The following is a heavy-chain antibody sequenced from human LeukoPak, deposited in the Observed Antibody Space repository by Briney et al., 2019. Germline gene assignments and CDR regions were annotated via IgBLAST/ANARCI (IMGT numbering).Heavy chain of an antibody. Sequence: GGSLRLSSAASGFTFSIYWMHWVRQAPGKGLVWVSRINSDGSSTSYADSVKGRFTISRDNAKNTLYLQMNSLRAEDTAVHYCARESYYSDDYWGQGTLVTVSS. J-gene: IGHJ4*02. CDR3: ARESYYSDDY. CDR1: GFTFSIYW. V-gene: IGHV3-74*01. D-gene: IGHD2/OR15-2a*01. CDR2: INSDGSST.